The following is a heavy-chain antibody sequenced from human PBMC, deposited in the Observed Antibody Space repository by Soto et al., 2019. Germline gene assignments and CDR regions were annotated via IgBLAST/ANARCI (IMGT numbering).Heavy chain of an antibody. V-gene: IGHV3-23*01. J-gene: IGHJ4*01. CDR1: GFTFASYS. D-gene: IGHD1-26*01. CDR3: ARGQYSNGV. Sequence: GGSLRLSCSASGFTFASYSMTWFRQTPGKGLEWVSTISTSGGSTYYADSVKGRFTISRDSSKSTLYLQMNSLRVEDTAVYYYARGQYSNGVWGHGTLVTVSS. CDR2: ISTSGGST.